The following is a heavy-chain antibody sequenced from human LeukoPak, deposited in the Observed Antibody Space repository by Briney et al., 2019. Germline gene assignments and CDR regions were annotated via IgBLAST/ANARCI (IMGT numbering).Heavy chain of an antibody. D-gene: IGHD1-26*01. CDR2: IWYDGSNK. CDR1: GFTFSSYG. Sequence: GGSLRLSCAASGFTFSSYGMHWVRQAPGKGLEWVAVIWYDGSNKYYADSVKGRFTISRDNAKNSLYLQMNSLRAEDTAFYCAKAVGVASLIVDALHVWGQGTMVTVSP. J-gene: IGHJ3*01. V-gene: IGHV3-33*03. CDR3: AKAVGVASLIVDALHV.